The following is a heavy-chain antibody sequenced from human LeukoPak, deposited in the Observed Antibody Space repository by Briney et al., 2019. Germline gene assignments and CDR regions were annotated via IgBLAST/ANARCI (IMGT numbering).Heavy chain of an antibody. Sequence: GESLKISCKGSGYSFTSYWIGWVRQMPGKGLEWMGIIYPGDSDTRYSTSFQGQVTISADKSISTAYLQWSSLKASDTAMYYCAISGYYYGSGKGSDWFDPWGQGTLVTVSS. J-gene: IGHJ5*02. CDR2: IYPGDSDT. CDR1: GYSFTSYW. CDR3: AISGYYYGSGKGSDWFDP. V-gene: IGHV5-51*01. D-gene: IGHD3-10*01.